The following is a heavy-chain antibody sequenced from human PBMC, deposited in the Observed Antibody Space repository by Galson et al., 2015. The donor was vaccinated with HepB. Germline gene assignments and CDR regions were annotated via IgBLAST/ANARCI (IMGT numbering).Heavy chain of an antibody. CDR2: ISSSSSYT. J-gene: IGHJ6*02. CDR1: GFTFSDYY. D-gene: IGHD3-10*01. CDR3: ARDPVLTMVRGGPDAGHYYYYGMDV. V-gene: IGHV3-11*05. Sequence: SLRLSCAASGFTFSDYYMSWIRQAPGKGLEWVSYISSSSSYTNYADSVKGRFTISRDNAKNSLYLQMNSLRAEDTAVYYCARDPVLTMVRGGPDAGHYYYYGMDVWGQGTTVTVSS.